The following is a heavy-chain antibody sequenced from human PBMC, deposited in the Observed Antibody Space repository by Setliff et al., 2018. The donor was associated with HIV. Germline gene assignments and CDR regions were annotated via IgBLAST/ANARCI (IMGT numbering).Heavy chain of an antibody. V-gene: IGHV1-8*01. Sequence: ASVKVSCKASGYAFTTYDINWVRQATGQGPEWMGWMNPKTGNTVYEQNFQGRVTMTRDTSIDTAYMELSSLRSEDTAVYYCARKVGVTTYYYSSGSIKGALDVWGQGTKVTVSS. CDR1: GYAFTTYD. CDR3: ARKVGVTTYYYSSGSIKGALDV. D-gene: IGHD3-10*01. CDR2: MNPKTGNT. J-gene: IGHJ6*02.